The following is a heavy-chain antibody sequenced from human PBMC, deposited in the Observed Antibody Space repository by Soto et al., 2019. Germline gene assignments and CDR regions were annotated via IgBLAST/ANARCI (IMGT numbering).Heavy chain of an antibody. V-gene: IGHV4-34*01. D-gene: IGHD4-17*01. Sequence: SETLSLTCAVYGGSFSGYYWSWIRQPPGKGLGWIGEINHSGSTNYNPSLKSRVTISVDTSKNQFSLKLSSVTAADTAVYYCARGHQPTTPSPFNYMDVWGKGTTVTVSS. CDR2: INHSGST. CDR3: ARGHQPTTPSPFNYMDV. CDR1: GGSFSGYY. J-gene: IGHJ6*03.